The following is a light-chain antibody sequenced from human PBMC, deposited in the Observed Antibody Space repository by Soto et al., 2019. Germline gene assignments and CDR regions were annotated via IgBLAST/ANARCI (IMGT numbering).Light chain of an antibody. J-gene: IGKJ4*01. V-gene: IGKV2-28*01. CDR2: LGS. CDR3: MQALQTPLT. Sequence: DIVLTQSPLSLPVTPGEPASISCRSSQSLLYSNGYNYLDWYLQKPGQSPQLLIYLGSNRASGVPDRFSGSGSGTDFTLKISRVEDEDVGVYYCMQALQTPLTFGGGTKVEIK. CDR1: QSLLYSNGYNY.